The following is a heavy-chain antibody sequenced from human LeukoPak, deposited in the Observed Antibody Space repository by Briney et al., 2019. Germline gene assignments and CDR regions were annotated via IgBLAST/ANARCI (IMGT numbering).Heavy chain of an antibody. CDR2: IIPIFGAA. Sequence: SVKVSCKASGGTFSSYAISWVRQAPGQGLEWMGGIIPIFGAANYAQKFQGRVTITADESTSTAYMELSSLRSEDTAVYYCARERCSGGSCYGGGWFDPWGQGTLVTVSS. CDR1: GGTFSSYA. V-gene: IGHV1-69*01. J-gene: IGHJ5*02. D-gene: IGHD2-15*01. CDR3: ARERCSGGSCYGGGWFDP.